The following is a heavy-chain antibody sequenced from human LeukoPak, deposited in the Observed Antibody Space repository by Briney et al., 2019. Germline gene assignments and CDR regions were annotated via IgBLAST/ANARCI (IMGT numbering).Heavy chain of an antibody. Sequence: ASVKVSCKASGYTFTSYAITWVRQAPGQGLEWMGWISAYNGNTNYAQMLQGRVTMTTDTSTSTAYMELRSLGSDDTAVYYCARSPPTYYDSSGYSDYWGQGTLVTVSS. CDR2: ISAYNGNT. CDR1: GYTFTSYA. J-gene: IGHJ4*02. D-gene: IGHD3-22*01. V-gene: IGHV1-18*01. CDR3: ARSPPTYYDSSGYSDY.